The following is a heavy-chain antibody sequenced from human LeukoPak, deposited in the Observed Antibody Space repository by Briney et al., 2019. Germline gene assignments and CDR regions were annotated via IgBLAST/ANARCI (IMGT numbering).Heavy chain of an antibody. V-gene: IGHV4-4*09. Sequence: PSETLSLTCTVSGGSISSYYWSWIRQPPGKGLEWIGYIYTSGTTNYNPSLKSRLTISVDTSKNQFSLKLNSVTAADTAAYYCARGYSSSSPFDYWGQGTLVTVSS. CDR1: GGSISSYY. CDR3: ARGYSSSSPFDY. CDR2: IYTSGTT. D-gene: IGHD6-13*01. J-gene: IGHJ4*02.